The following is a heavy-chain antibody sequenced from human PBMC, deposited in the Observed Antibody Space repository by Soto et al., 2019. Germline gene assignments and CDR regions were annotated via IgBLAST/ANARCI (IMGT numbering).Heavy chain of an antibody. CDR3: ARVTHSSGWYNFDY. D-gene: IGHD6-19*01. J-gene: IGHJ4*02. CDR2: INPNSGGT. V-gene: IGHV1-2*02. Sequence: ASVKVSCKASGYTFTGYYMHWVRQAPGQGLEWMGWINPNSGGTNYAQKFQGRVTMTRDTSISTAYMKLSRLRSDDTAVYYCARVTHSSGWYNFDYWGQGTLVTVSS. CDR1: GYTFTGYY.